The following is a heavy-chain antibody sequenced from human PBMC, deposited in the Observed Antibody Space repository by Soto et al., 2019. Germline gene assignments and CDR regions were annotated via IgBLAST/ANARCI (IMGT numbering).Heavy chain of an antibody. D-gene: IGHD5-18*01. V-gene: IGHV3-9*01. CDR1: GFTFDDYA. CDR2: ISWNSGSI. J-gene: IGHJ4*02. CDR3: AKANYGYHFWDY. Sequence: EVQLVESGGGLVQPGRSLRLSCAASGFTFDDYAMHWVRQAPGKGLEWVSGISWNSGSIGYADSVQGRFTISRDNDKNSLYLQMNSLRAEDTALYYCAKANYGYHFWDYWGQGTLVTVSS.